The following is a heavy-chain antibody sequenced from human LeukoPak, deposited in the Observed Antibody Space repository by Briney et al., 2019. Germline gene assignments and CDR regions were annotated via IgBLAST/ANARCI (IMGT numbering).Heavy chain of an antibody. D-gene: IGHD2-15*01. CDR1: GFTFNNAW. CDR2: SKSKTVGGTT. V-gene: IGHV3-15*01. CDR3: TTISASVVGESFDY. J-gene: IGHJ4*02. Sequence: SGGSPRLSCVASGFTFNNAWQSWVRQAPGKGVEWLGRSKSKTVGGTTDYAAPVKGRFTISRDNSENTLYLQMNSLKTEDTAVYYCTTISASVVGESFDYWGQGTLVTVSS.